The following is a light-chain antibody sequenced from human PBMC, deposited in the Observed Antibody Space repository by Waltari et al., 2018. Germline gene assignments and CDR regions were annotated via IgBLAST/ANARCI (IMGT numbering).Light chain of an antibody. V-gene: IGKV3-15*01. CDR2: GAT. Sequence: EIVMTQSPATLSVSPGERAILSCRASQSISNKLAWYQQKLGQAPRPLIFGATNRASGVPARFSGSGSVTEFTLTISSLQSEDFVFYYCLQYSNWPLYSFGQGTKLEIK. J-gene: IGKJ2*01. CDR3: LQYSNWPLYS. CDR1: QSISNK.